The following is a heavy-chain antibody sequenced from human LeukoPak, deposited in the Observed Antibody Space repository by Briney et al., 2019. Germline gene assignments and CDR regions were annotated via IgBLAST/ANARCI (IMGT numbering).Heavy chain of an antibody. D-gene: IGHD2-21*01. CDR1: GLTFSSYW. J-gene: IGHJ4*02. Sequence: GSLRLSCAASGLTFSSYWMHWVRQAPGKGLEWVSVIYSSGITYYADSVKGRFTISRDNSKNTLYLQMNSLRAEDTAVYYCVRAPPSGCGGDCYDYWGQGTLVTVSS. CDR2: IYSSGIT. V-gene: IGHV3-66*01. CDR3: VRAPPSGCGGDCYDY.